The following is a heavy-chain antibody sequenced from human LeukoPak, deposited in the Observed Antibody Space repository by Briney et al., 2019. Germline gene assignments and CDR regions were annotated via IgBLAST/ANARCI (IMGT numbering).Heavy chain of an antibody. CDR3: ARKRGYSSSFNWFDP. Sequence: PGGSLRLSCAASGFTFSSYAMHWVRQAPGKGLEWVAVISYVGSNKYYADSVKGRFTISRDNSKNTLYLQMNSLRAEDTAVYYCARKRGYSSSFNWFDPWGQGTLVTVSS. CDR1: GFTFSSYA. CDR2: ISYVGSNK. D-gene: IGHD6-6*01. V-gene: IGHV3-30-3*01. J-gene: IGHJ5*02.